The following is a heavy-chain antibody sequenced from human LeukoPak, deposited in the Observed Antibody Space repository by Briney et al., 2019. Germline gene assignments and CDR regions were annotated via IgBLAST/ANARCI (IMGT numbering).Heavy chain of an antibody. CDR3: AKVNDYGSGSYYNPYPYYFDY. CDR1: GFTFSSYG. CDR2: ISGSGGST. J-gene: IGHJ4*02. D-gene: IGHD3-10*01. V-gene: IGHV3-23*01. Sequence: GGSLRLSCAASGFTFSSYGMSWVRQAPGKGLEWVSAISGSGGSTYYADSVRGRFTISRDNSKNTLYLQMNSLRAEDTAVYYCAKVNDYGSGSYYNPYPYYFDYWGQGTLVTVSS.